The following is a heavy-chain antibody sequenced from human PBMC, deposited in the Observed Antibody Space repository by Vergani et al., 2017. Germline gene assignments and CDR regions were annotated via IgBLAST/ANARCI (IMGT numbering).Heavy chain of an antibody. D-gene: IGHD2-15*01. CDR3: VRARGSGPCFMSNWFDS. Sequence: EVQLVESGGGLIHPGGSLRLSCEGSGFSFSGYWMHWVRHSPEKGLVWVSRIKSDGSITNYADSVKGRFTISSDNAKNTLYLEMNSLRGDDTAIYYCVRARGSGPCFMSNWFDSWGQGTLVTVSS. CDR2: IKSDGSIT. V-gene: IGHV3-74*01. CDR1: GFSFSGYW. J-gene: IGHJ5*01.